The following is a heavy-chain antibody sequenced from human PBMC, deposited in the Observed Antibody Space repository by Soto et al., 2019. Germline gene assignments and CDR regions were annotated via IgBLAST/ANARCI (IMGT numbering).Heavy chain of an antibody. D-gene: IGHD3-22*01. Sequence: SVKVSCKASGGTFSSYAISWVRQAPGQGLEWMGGIIPIFGTANYAQKFQGRVTITADKSTSTAYMELSSLRSEDTAVYYCAANYYDSSGYYYALFDYWGQGTLVTVSS. CDR3: AANYYDSSGYYYALFDY. CDR2: IIPIFGTA. J-gene: IGHJ4*02. CDR1: GGTFSSYA. V-gene: IGHV1-69*06.